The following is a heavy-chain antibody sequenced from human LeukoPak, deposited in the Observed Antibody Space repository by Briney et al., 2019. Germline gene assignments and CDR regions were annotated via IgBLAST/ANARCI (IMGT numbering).Heavy chain of an antibody. J-gene: IGHJ6*03. CDR2: INNNRDTT. CDR3: ARDVGECLGGCCSLWCYMDV. CDR1: RLIFSTYG. D-gene: IGHD2-15*01. Sequence: GGPLTLSCVLSRLIFSTYGAYWVRQARGKGRGCFTGINNNRDTTYYANSVKSRFTISKDNSKHMVHLEMGSLRAEHIGVYDCARDVGECLGGCCSLWCYMDVWGKGTAVSVSS. V-gene: IGHV3-64*01.